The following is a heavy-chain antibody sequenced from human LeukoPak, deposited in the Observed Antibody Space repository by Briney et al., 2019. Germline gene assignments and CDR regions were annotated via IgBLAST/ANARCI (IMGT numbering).Heavy chain of an antibody. CDR2: INPSGGST. V-gene: IGHV1-46*01. CDR1: GYTFTSYY. CDR3: ARPHACSSTSCFDWFDH. D-gene: IGHD2-2*01. J-gene: IGHJ5*02. Sequence: ASVKVSCKASGYTFTSYYMHWVRQAPGQGREWMGIINPSGGSTSYAQKFQGRVTMTRDTSTSTVYMELSSLRSEDTAVYYCARPHACSSTSCFDWFDHWGQGTLVTVSS.